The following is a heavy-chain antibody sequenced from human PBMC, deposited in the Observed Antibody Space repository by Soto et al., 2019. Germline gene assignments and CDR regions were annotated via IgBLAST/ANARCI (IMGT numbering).Heavy chain of an antibody. CDR3: AKGGWADY. J-gene: IGHJ4*02. V-gene: IGHV3-23*01. CDR2: IAGNDNSFT. D-gene: IGHD6-19*01. CDR1: GFTFSTYA. Sequence: AGGSLRLSCAASGFTFSTYAMTWVRQGPGKGLEWVSFIAGNDNSFTYYAASAKGRFTISRDNSKNTLYLQMNSLRPDDTAVYYCAKGGWADYWGQGALVTVSS.